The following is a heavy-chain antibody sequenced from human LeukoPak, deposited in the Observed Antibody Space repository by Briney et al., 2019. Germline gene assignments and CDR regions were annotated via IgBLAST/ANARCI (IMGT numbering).Heavy chain of an antibody. CDR1: GGSISSSSYY. J-gene: IGHJ6*03. V-gene: IGHV4-39*01. CDR3: ARKGAAAAPRSSYYMDV. CDR2: IYYSGST. D-gene: IGHD6-13*01. Sequence: KTSETLSLTCTVSGGSISSSSYYWGWIRQPPGKGLEWIGSIYYSGSTYYNPSLKSRVTISVDTSKNQFSLKLSSVTAADTAVYYCARKGAAAAPRSSYYMDVWGKGTTVTISS.